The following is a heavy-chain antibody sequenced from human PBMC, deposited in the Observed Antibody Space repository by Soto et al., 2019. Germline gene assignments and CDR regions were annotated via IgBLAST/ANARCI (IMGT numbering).Heavy chain of an antibody. CDR3: TRFPSFEY. CDR1: GFTFNDYR. V-gene: IGHV3-74*01. J-gene: IGHJ4*02. Sequence: EVQLLESGGGLVQPGGSLRLSCVGSGFTFNDYRMHWFRQAPGKGLVWVSNINRDASVIPYVDSVKGRFPISRDNARNTLYLQMNNLRAEDTAVYYCTRFPSFEYWGQGTLVSVSS. CDR2: INRDASVI.